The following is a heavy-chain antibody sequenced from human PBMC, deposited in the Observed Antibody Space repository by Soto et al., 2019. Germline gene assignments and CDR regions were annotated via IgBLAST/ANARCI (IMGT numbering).Heavy chain of an antibody. CDR1: GYTFTSYD. J-gene: IGHJ5*02. CDR3: ARSCSGGSCYPLVWFDP. D-gene: IGHD2-15*01. V-gene: IGHV1-8*01. Sequence: GASVKVSCKASGYTFTSYDINWVRQATGQGLEWMGWMNPNSGNTGYAQKFQGRVTMTRNTSISTAYMELSSLRSEDTAVYYCARSCSGGSCYPLVWFDPWGQGTLVTVSS. CDR2: MNPNSGNT.